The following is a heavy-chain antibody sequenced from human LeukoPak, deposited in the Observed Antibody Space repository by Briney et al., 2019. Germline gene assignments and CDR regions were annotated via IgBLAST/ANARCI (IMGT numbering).Heavy chain of an antibody. CDR2: VYYSGTT. D-gene: IGHD3-9*01. CDR1: GGSISSSSLY. J-gene: IGHJ4*02. V-gene: IGHV4-39*01. Sequence: SETLSLTCTVSGGSISSSSLYWGWIRQAPGQGLEWVASVYYSGTTYYNPSLKSRVTISADTSKKRFSLKLSSVTAADTAVYYCTRGSYDVLTGYSTLGEFWGQGTLVIVSS. CDR3: TRGSYDVLTGYSTLGEF.